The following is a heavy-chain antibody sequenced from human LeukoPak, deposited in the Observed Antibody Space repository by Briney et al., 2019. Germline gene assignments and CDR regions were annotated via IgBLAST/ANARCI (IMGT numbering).Heavy chain of an antibody. D-gene: IGHD3-9*01. CDR3: ARVHDVLTGYLDH. V-gene: IGHV3-66*01. CDR2: IRSGGTT. Sequence: GGSLRLSCVASGFNVETNYRSWVRQAPGKGLEWVSVIRSGGTTHYAASVKGRFTISRDDSKNTLFLQMTSLRAEDTAVYYCARVHDVLTGYLDHWGLGTLVTVSS. CDR1: GFNVETNY. J-gene: IGHJ4*02.